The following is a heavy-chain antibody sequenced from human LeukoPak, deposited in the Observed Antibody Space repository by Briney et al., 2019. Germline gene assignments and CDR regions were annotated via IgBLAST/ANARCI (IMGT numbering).Heavy chain of an antibody. Sequence: PSQTLSLTCTVSGGSISSGGYYWSWIRQHPGKGLEWIGYIYYSGSTYYNPSLKSRVTISVDTSKNQFSLKLSSVTAADTAVYYCASRGITFGLNDYWGQGTLVTVSS. CDR2: IYYSGST. J-gene: IGHJ4*02. CDR3: ASRGITFGLNDY. D-gene: IGHD3-16*01. V-gene: IGHV4-31*03. CDR1: GGSISSGGYY.